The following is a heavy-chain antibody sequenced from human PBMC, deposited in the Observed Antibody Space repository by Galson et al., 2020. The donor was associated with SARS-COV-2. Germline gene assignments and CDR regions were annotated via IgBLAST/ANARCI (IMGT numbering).Heavy chain of an antibody. CDR1: GYTFTGYY. J-gene: IGHJ4*02. CDR2: INPNSGGP. D-gene: IGHD3-22*01. Sequence: ASVQVSCQASGYTFTGYYMHWVRQAPAQELEWMGWINPNSGGPNYAQKFQGRVTMTRDTSSRTAYMELSSLISEDTAVYYCASLAASSGYSLPAPTDYFDYWGQGTLVAVCS. V-gene: IGHV1-2*02. CDR3: ASLAASSGYSLPAPTDYFDY.